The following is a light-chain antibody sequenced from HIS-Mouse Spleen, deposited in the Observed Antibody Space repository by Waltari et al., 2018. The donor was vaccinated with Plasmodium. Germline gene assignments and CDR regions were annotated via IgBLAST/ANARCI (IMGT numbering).Light chain of an antibody. V-gene: IGLV1-44*01. CDR3: AAWDDSLNGVV. Sequence: QSVLTQPPSASGTPGQRVTISCSGSISSIGSNTVNWYQQLPGTAPKLLIYSNNQRPSGVPDRFSGSKSGTPASLAISGLQSEDEADYYCAAWDDSLNGVVFAGGTKLTVL. J-gene: IGLJ2*01. CDR2: SNN. CDR1: ISSIGSNT.